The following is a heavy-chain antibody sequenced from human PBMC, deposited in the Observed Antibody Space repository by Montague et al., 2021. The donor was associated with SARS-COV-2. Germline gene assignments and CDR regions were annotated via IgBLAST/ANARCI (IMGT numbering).Heavy chain of an antibody. CDR3: ARDVVAAPGTFDY. D-gene: IGHD6-13*01. J-gene: IGHJ4*02. CDR1: GDSISYFY. CDR2: VSASGST. Sequence: SETRSLTCTVSGDSISYFYWSWIRQPAGKGLEWIGRVSASGSTNYNPSXNSRVTMSVDTSKKQFSLRLSPVTAADTAVYYCARDVVAAPGTFDYWGQGTLVTVSS. V-gene: IGHV4-4*07.